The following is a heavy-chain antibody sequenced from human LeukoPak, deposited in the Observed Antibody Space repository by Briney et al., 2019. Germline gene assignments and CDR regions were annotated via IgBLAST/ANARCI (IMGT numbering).Heavy chain of an antibody. J-gene: IGHJ4*02. V-gene: IGHV1-46*01. D-gene: IGHD5-24*01. CDR1: GYTFTSYY. CDR3: ASGRDGYKYYFDY. Sequence: GASVKVSCKASGYTFTSYYMHWVRQAPGQGLEWMGIINPSGGSTSYAQKFQGRVTMTRDTSISTAYMELSRLRSDDTAVYYCASGRDGYKYYFDYWGQGTLVTVSS. CDR2: INPSGGST.